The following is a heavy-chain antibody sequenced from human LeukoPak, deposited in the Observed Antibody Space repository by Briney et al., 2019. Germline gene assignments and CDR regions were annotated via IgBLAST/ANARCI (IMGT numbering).Heavy chain of an antibody. D-gene: IGHD6-19*01. CDR1: GFTFSSYS. Sequence: GSLRLSCAASGFTFSSYSMNWVRQAPGKGLEWVSHISSGSGSISYADSVKGRFTISRDNAKNSLYLQMNSLRAEDTAVYYCARDSASGWYHAYWGQGTLVTVSS. V-gene: IGHV3-48*01. CDR3: ARDSASGWYHAY. CDR2: ISSGSGSI. J-gene: IGHJ4*02.